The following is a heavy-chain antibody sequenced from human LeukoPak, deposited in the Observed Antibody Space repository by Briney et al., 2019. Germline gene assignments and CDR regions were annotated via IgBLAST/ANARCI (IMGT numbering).Heavy chain of an antibody. J-gene: IGHJ4*02. CDR3: ARDDSSGYYFGPFDY. D-gene: IGHD3-22*01. Sequence: QAGGSLRLSCAASGFTFSSYGMHWVRQAPGKGLEWVAVIWYDGCNKYYADSVKGRFTISRDNSKNTLYLQMNSLRAEDTAVYYCARDDSSGYYFGPFDYWGQGTLVTVSS. CDR2: IWYDGCNK. V-gene: IGHV3-33*01. CDR1: GFTFSSYG.